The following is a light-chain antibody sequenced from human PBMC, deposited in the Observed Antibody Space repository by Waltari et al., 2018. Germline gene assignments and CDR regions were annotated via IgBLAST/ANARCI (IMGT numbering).Light chain of an antibody. V-gene: IGKV3-15*01. CDR2: GAS. J-gene: IGKJ2*01. Sequence: EVVMTQSPATLSVSPGERATLSCRASQSVSSNLAWYQQKPGQAPRLLIYGASTRATGIPARFSGSGSGTEFTLTISSMESEDFAVYYCHQYNNWPPYTFGQGTKVEFK. CDR1: QSVSSN. CDR3: HQYNNWPPYT.